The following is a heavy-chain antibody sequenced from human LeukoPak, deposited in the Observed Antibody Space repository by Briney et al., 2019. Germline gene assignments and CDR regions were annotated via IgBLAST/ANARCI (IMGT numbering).Heavy chain of an antibody. CDR2: IYYSGST. V-gene: IGHV4-59*08. CDR3: ASYSITGTTGDFDY. CDR1: GGSISSYY. J-gene: IGHJ4*02. Sequence: PSETLSLTCTVSGGSISSYYWSWIRQPPGKGLEWIGYIYYSGSTNYNLSLKSRVTISVDTSKNQFSLKLSSVTAADTAVYYCASYSITGTTGDFDYWGQGTLVTVSS. D-gene: IGHD1-20*01.